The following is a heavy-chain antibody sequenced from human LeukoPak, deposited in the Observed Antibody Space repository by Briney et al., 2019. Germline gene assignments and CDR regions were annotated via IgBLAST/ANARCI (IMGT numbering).Heavy chain of an antibody. CDR2: IYTSGST. V-gene: IGHV4-61*02. J-gene: IGHJ4*02. D-gene: IGHD3-3*01. Sequence: SETLSLTCTVSGGSISSGSYYWCWIRQPAGKGLEWIGRIYTSGSTNYNPSLKSRVTISVDTSKNQFSLKLSSVTAADTAVYYCARDRSPYDFWSGYSNWGQGTLVTVSS. CDR1: GGSISSGSYY. CDR3: ARDRSPYDFWSGYSN.